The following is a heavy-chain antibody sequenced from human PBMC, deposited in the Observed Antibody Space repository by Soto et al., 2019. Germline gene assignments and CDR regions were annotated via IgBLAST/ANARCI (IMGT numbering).Heavy chain of an antibody. V-gene: IGHV3-7*03. J-gene: IGHJ4*02. CDR3: AREDSIIIPAVSDF. D-gene: IGHD2-2*01. Sequence: PGGSLRLSCAASGFTFRNHWMSWVRQAPGKGLEWVANIRQDGNENYSDLVKGRFTISRDNAKNTVSLQMNTLRAEDTAVYFCAREDSIIIPAVSDFWGQGTLVTVSS. CDR2: IRQDGNEN. CDR1: GFTFRNHW.